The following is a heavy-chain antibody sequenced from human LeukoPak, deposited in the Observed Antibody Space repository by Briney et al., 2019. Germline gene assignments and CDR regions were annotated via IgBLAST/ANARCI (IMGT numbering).Heavy chain of an antibody. V-gene: IGHV3-48*01. D-gene: IGHD3-10*01. J-gene: IGHJ4*02. CDR3: AKDRTLVSGFVGY. CDR1: GFTFSSYS. Sequence: QPGGSLRLSCAASGFTFSSYSMNWVRQAPGKGLEWVSYISSSSSTIYYADSVKGRFTISRDNAKNSLYLQMNSLRAEDTAVYYCAKDRTLVSGFVGYWGQGTLVTVSS. CDR2: ISSSSSTI.